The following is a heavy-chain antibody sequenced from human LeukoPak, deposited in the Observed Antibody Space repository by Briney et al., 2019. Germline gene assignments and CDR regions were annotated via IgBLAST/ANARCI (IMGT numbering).Heavy chain of an antibody. CDR2: IYYSGST. CDR3: ARVGRITMVRGVISRAYYYYYMDV. Sequence: SETLSLTCTVSGGSISSSSYYWGWIRQPPGKGLEWIGYIYYSGSTSYNPSLKSRVAISVDTSKKQFSLKLSSVTAADTAVYYCARVGRITMVRGVISRAYYYYYMDVWGKGTTVTISS. CDR1: GGSISSSSYY. V-gene: IGHV4-61*05. J-gene: IGHJ6*03. D-gene: IGHD3-10*01.